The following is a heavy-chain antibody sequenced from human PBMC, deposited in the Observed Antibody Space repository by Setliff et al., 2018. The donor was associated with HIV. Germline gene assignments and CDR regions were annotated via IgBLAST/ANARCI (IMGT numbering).Heavy chain of an antibody. CDR3: ARAPNSPYYSNFWYADH. D-gene: IGHD3-22*01. Sequence: PGESLKISCKTSGYSFNTYWIGWVRQMPGKGLEWMAIFYPGDSDTRYSPSFQSQVTVSADKSIGTVYLQWDSLKASDTALYFCARAPNSPYYSNFWYADHWGQGTLVTVSS. CDR1: GYSFNTYW. V-gene: IGHV5-51*01. J-gene: IGHJ5*02. CDR2: FYPGDSDT.